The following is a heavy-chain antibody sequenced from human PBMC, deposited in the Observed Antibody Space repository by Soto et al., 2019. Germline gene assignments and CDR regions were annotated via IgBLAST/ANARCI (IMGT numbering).Heavy chain of an antibody. CDR2: IYSGGST. CDR1: GFTFSGYY. Sequence: GGSLRLSCAASGFTFSGYYMSWIRQAPGRGLEWVSVIYSGGSTYYVDSVKGQFTISRDNAKNSLYLQMNSLRAEDTAVYYCARERYYYGSGDYWGQGTLVTVSS. CDR3: ARERYYYGSGDY. V-gene: IGHV3-66*01. D-gene: IGHD3-10*01. J-gene: IGHJ4*02.